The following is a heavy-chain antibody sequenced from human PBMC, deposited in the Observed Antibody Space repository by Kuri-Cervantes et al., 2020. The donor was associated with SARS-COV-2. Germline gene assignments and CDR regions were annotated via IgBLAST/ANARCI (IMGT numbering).Heavy chain of an antibody. CDR3: ARNRYYDFWTGDLIPSGMDV. Sequence: GESLKISCAASGFTFSDYYMNWVRQAPGKGLEWVSSISSSSTIYYADSVKGRFTISRDNSKNTLYLQMNSLRAEDTAVYYCARNRYYDFWTGDLIPSGMDVWGQGTTVTVSS. V-gene: IGHV3-69-1*01. D-gene: IGHD3-3*01. CDR2: ISSSSTI. CDR1: GFTFSDYY. J-gene: IGHJ6*02.